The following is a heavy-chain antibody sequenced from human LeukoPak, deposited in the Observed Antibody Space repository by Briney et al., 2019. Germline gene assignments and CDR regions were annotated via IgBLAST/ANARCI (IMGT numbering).Heavy chain of an antibody. D-gene: IGHD6-6*01. CDR2: IYTSGST. V-gene: IGHV4-61*02. J-gene: IGHJ3*02. CDR3: ARESIAARGGAFDI. Sequence: SETLSLTCTVSGGSISSGGYYWSWIRQPAGKGLEWIGRIYTSGSTNYNPSLKSRVTMSADTSKNQFSLKLSSVTAADTAVYYCARESIAARGGAFDIWGQGTMVTVSS. CDR1: GGSISSGGYY.